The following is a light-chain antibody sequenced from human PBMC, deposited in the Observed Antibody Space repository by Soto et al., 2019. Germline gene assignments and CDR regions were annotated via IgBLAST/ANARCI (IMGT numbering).Light chain of an antibody. CDR2: EVS. J-gene: IGLJ1*01. CDR3: SSYTTSNTRG. V-gene: IGLV2-14*03. Sequence: QSVLTQPASVSGSPGQSITISCTGTSSDVGAYGYVSWYQQHPDKAPKLMIYEVSNRPSGVSNRFSGSKSVNTATLTISGLQAEDEADYYCSSYTTSNTRGFGTGTKLTVL. CDR1: SSDVGAYGY.